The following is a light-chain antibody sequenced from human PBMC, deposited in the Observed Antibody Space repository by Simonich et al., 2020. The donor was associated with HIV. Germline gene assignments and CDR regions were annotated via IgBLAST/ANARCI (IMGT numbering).Light chain of an antibody. Sequence: EVVMTQSPVTLSVSPGERATLTCRASQSVSSNVAWYQQKPAQAPRLIIYGASTRATGVPARFSGSGFGTEFSLTISSMQSEDFAVYYCQQYNNWPSPFTFGPGTKVDIK. CDR3: QQYNNWPSPFT. J-gene: IGKJ3*01. CDR2: GAS. V-gene: IGKV3-15*01. CDR1: QSVSSN.